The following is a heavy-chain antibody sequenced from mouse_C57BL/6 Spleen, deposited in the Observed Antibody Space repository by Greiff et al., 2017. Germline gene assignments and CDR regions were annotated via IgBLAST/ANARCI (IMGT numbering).Heavy chain of an antibody. Sequence: QVQLQQSGAELVRPGASVTLSCKASGYTFTDYEMHWVKQTPVHGLAWIGAIDPETGGTAYNQKFKGKALLTADKSSSTAYMERRRLTSEDSAVYYCTRPHSNYVNWGQGTTLTVAS. CDR2: IDPETGGT. CDR1: GYTFTDYE. D-gene: IGHD2-5*01. J-gene: IGHJ2*01. V-gene: IGHV1-15*01. CDR3: TRPHSNYVN.